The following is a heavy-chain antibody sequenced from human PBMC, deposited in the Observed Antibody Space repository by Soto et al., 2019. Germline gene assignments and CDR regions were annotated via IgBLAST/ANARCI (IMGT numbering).Heavy chain of an antibody. CDR2: IRSKASGGTA. CDR3: NRDVLGVRAYDI. Sequence: HPGGSLRLSCTTSGFTFGDYAVSWLRQAPGKGLEWVSFIRSKASGGTAEYAASVKGRFTISRDDSKSIAYLQMNSLKIEDTAVYYCNRDVLGVRAYDIWGQGTMVTVSS. V-gene: IGHV3-49*03. J-gene: IGHJ3*02. D-gene: IGHD3-16*01. CDR1: GFTFGDYA.